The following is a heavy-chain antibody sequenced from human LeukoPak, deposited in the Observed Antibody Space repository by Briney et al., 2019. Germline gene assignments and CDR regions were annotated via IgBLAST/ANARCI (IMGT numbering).Heavy chain of an antibody. D-gene: IGHD6-13*01. CDR2: INHSGST. Sequence: PSETLSLSCAVYGGSFSGYYWSWIRHPPGKGLERIGEINHSGSTNYNPSLKSRVTISVDTSKNQFSLKLSSVTAADTAVYYCAIVGYSSRWYAAHFDYWGQGTLVTVSS. V-gene: IGHV4-34*01. J-gene: IGHJ4*02. CDR3: AIVGYSSRWYAAHFDY. CDR1: GGSFSGYY.